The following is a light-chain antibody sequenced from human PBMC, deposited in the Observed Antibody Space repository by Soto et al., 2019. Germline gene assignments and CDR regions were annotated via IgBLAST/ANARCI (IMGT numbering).Light chain of an antibody. CDR3: QQYNVNPWT. Sequence: DLGMTQYPNTPYESGVDRESITCLASQSISSWLAWYQQKAGKAPNLLIYKASRFESGVPSRFSGGGSQTELTLTICSLQPDDFATYYCQQYNVNPWTFGHGTKVDI. V-gene: IGKV1-5*03. CDR1: QSISSW. CDR2: KAS. J-gene: IGKJ1*01.